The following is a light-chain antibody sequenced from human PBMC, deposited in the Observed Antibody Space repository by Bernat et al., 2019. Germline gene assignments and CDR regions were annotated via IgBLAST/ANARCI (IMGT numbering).Light chain of an antibody. CDR3: QQYNNWPLT. CDR1: QSISSN. V-gene: IGKV3-15*01. CDR2: GAS. Sequence: EIVMTQSPGTLSVSPGERATLSCRASQSISSNFAWYQQKPGQAPRLLMYGASTRATGIPARFSGSGSGTEFTLAISSLQSEDFAVYYCQQYNNWPLTFGGGTKVEIK. J-gene: IGKJ4*01.